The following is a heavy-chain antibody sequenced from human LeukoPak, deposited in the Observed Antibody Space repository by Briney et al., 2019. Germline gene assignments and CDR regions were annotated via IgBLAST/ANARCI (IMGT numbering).Heavy chain of an antibody. CDR1: GGSISSSSYY. D-gene: IGHD3-22*01. Sequence: SETLSLTCTVSGGSISSSSYYWGWIRQPPVKGLEWIGSIYYSGSTYYNPSLKSRVTISVDTSKNQFSLKLSSVTAADTAVYYCARQYYYDSSGYYPHYYFDYWGQGTLVTVSS. V-gene: IGHV4-39*07. CDR2: IYYSGST. CDR3: ARQYYYDSSGYYPHYYFDY. J-gene: IGHJ4*02.